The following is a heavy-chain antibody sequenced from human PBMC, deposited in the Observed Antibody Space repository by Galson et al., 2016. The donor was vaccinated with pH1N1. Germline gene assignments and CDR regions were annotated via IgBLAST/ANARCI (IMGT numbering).Heavy chain of an antibody. Sequence: SLRLSCAASGFSFSDYWISWVRQAPGKGLEWVANIKQDGSEIYYVDSVKGRCTISRDNAKNSVSLQMDSPRVEGTGVYYCVRAIGGAASYWGQGTLVTVSS. CDR1: GFSFSDYW. J-gene: IGHJ4*02. CDR3: VRAIGGAASY. D-gene: IGHD6-13*01. CDR2: IKQDGSEI. V-gene: IGHV3-7*01.